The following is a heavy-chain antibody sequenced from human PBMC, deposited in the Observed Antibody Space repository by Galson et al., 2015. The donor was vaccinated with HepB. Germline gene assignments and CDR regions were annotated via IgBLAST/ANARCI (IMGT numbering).Heavy chain of an antibody. CDR3: ARGLGRYYDFWSGPILGGAFDY. CDR1: GFTFSSYG. D-gene: IGHD3-3*01. Sequence: SLRLSCAASGFTFSSYGMHWVRQAPGKGLEWVAVIWYDGSNKYYADSVKGRFTISRDDSKNTLYLQMNSLRAEDTAVYYCARGLGRYYDFWSGPILGGAFDYWGQGTLVTVSS. V-gene: IGHV3-33*01. J-gene: IGHJ4*02. CDR2: IWYDGSNK.